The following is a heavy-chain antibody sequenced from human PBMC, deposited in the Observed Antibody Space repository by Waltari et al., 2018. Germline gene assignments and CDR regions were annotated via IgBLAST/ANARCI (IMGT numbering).Heavy chain of an antibody. Sequence: QVQLVQSGAEVKKPGASVKVSCKASGYTFTGYYMHWVRQAPGQGLEWMGWINPNSGGTNYAQKFQGRVTMTRDTSISTAYMELSRLRSDDTAVYYCARDQGRGLQLVRWYFDLWGRGTLVTVSS. CDR2: INPNSGGT. D-gene: IGHD6-6*01. CDR3: ARDQGRGLQLVRWYFDL. J-gene: IGHJ2*01. CDR1: GYTFTGYY. V-gene: IGHV1-2*02.